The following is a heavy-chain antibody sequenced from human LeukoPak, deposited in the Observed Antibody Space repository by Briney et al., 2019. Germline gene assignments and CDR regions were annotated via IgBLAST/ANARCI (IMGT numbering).Heavy chain of an antibody. J-gene: IGHJ4*02. V-gene: IGHV3-48*02. Sequence: GGSLRLSCAASGFTFRNYNMNWVRQAPGKGLEWVSYISSGGSHIYYADSVKGRFTISRDNTKNSLYLQMNGLRDEDTAVCYCAKVHGSGWYSDYWGQGTLVTVSS. D-gene: IGHD6-19*01. CDR2: ISSGGSHI. CDR3: AKVHGSGWYSDY. CDR1: GFTFRNYN.